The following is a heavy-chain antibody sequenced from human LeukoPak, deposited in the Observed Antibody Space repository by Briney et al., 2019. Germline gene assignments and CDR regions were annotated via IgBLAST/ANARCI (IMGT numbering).Heavy chain of an antibody. Sequence: PGGSLRLSCTGSGFTFRSFGMHWVRQAPGKGLEYVSFISSNGGTTNYADSVKGRFTISRDNSRNTLYLQMSSLRAEDTAVYYCVKDPNLHVDIPDYWGQGTLVTVSS. CDR1: GFTFRSFG. CDR2: ISSNGGTT. V-gene: IGHV3-64D*06. D-gene: IGHD5-12*01. CDR3: VKDPNLHVDIPDY. J-gene: IGHJ4*02.